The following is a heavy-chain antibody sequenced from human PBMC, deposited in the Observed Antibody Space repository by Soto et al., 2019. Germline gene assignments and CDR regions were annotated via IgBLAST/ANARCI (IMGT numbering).Heavy chain of an antibody. D-gene: IGHD3-3*01. Sequence: EVQLLESGGGLVQPGGSLILSCAASGFTFSRYAMSWVRQAPGKGLEWVSVISGSGGSTHYVDSVKGRFTISRDNSKNTLYLQMNSLRAEDTAVYYCAKDAGRFLEWFLPFDSWGQGSLVTVSS. CDR1: GFTFSRYA. CDR3: AKDAGRFLEWFLPFDS. J-gene: IGHJ4*02. V-gene: IGHV3-23*01. CDR2: ISGSGGST.